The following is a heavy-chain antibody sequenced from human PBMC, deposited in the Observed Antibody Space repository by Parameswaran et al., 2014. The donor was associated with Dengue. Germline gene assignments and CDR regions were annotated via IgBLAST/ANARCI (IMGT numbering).Heavy chain of an antibody. D-gene: IGHD6-19*01. CDR1: GDSINTNIYY. V-gene: IGHV4-39*01. J-gene: IGHJ4*02. CDR2: IYYSGNT. Sequence: GSLRLSCTVSGDSINTNIYYWGWIRQSPGKGLEWIGTIYYSGNTYYNPSLKSRVAISVDTSKNQFSLKLSSATAADTAVYHCVRHISGGWGTRGVFDNWGQGNPGSPSPQ. CDR3: VRHISGGWGTRGVFDN.